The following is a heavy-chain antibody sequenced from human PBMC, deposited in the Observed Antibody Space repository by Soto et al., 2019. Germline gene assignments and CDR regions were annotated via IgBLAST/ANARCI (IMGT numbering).Heavy chain of an antibody. CDR1: GYSFSTHS. CDR2: INGGNGNT. V-gene: IGHV1-3*01. D-gene: IGHD1-1*01. Sequence: ASVKVSCKASGYSFSTHSMHWVRQAPGQGLEWMGWINGGNGNTKYSQKFRDRVTITRDASASTGYMELSSLRSEDTAVYYCARGKGMEENYYYYGMDVWGQGTTVTVSS. J-gene: IGHJ6*02. CDR3: ARGKGMEENYYYYGMDV.